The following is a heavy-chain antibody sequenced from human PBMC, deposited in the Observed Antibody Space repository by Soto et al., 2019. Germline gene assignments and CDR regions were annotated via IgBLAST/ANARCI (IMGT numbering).Heavy chain of an antibody. J-gene: IGHJ4*02. V-gene: IGHV1-18*04. CDR1: GYTFRSYG. CDR2: ISAYNGDT. CDR3: ACDWSRYYDNCGLIWFY. D-gene: IGHD3-22*01. Sequence: ASVKAPCKASGYTFRSYGISWVRQAPGQGLEWVGWISAYNGDTHYAPKFQDRITLTTGTSTHTAYMELRSLRLDDTAVYYCACDWSRYYDNCGLIWFYSAQGSLVTVSS.